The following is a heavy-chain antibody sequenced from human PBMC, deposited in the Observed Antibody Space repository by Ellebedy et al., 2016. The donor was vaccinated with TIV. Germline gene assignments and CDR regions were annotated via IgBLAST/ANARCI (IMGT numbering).Heavy chain of an antibody. D-gene: IGHD5-24*01. J-gene: IGHJ3*02. CDR1: GYSFTGYY. CDR2: INPKRGGT. V-gene: IGHV1-2*04. Sequence: ASVKVSCKASGYSFTGYYIHWVRQAPGQGLEWMGWINPKRGGTKYAKQFQGWVTMTRDTSTSTGYMEVTRLKSDDTAVYYFARDMVVDGYNYGAFDIWGQGTMVTVSS. CDR3: ARDMVVDGYNYGAFDI.